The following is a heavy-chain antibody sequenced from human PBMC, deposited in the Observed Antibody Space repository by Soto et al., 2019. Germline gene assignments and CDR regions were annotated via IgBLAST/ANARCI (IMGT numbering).Heavy chain of an antibody. Sequence: ASVKVSCKISGHTLTELSIHWVRQAPGQGLEWMGWINPNSGGTNYAQKFQGRVTMTRDTSISTAYMELSRLRSDDTAVYYCARDRTDCSSTSCQLDYWGQGTLVTVSS. D-gene: IGHD2-2*01. J-gene: IGHJ4*02. CDR2: INPNSGGT. V-gene: IGHV1-2*02. CDR1: GHTLTELS. CDR3: ARDRTDCSSTSCQLDY.